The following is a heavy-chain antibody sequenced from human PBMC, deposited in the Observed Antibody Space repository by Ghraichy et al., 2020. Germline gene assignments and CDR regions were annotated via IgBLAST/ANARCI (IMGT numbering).Heavy chain of an antibody. D-gene: IGHD6-13*01. CDR2: INHSGST. V-gene: IGHV4-34*01. CDR3: ARRRQLVLGYYYYGMDV. CDR1: GGSFSGYY. Sequence: SETLSLTCAVYGGSFSGYYWSWIRQPPGKGLEWIGEINHSGSTNYNPSLKSRVTISVDTSKNQFSLKLSSVTAADTAVYYCARRRQLVLGYYYYGMDVWGQGTTVTVSS. J-gene: IGHJ6*02.